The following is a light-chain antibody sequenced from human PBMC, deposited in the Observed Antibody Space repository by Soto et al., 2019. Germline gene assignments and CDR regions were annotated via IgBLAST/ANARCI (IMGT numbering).Light chain of an antibody. J-gene: IGKJ2*01. V-gene: IGKV3-15*01. CDR2: YAS. CDR1: QNLSRN. CDR3: QQYDKWPHT. Sequence: EMVMTQSPATLSVSPGERATLSCRASQNLSRNLAWYQQQPGQAPRLLIFYASTRATGIPARFSGSGSGTDFTLTISSLQSEDFAVYYCQQYDKWPHTFGQGTKLDI.